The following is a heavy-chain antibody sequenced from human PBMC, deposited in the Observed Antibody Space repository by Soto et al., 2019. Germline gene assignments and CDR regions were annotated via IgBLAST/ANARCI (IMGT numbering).Heavy chain of an antibody. CDR2: IIPIFGTA. V-gene: IGHV1-69*01. Sequence: QVQLVQSGAEVKKPGSSVKVSCKASGGTFSSYAISWVRQAPGQGLEWMGGIIPIFGTANYAQKFQGRVTITADESTSTAYMELSSLRSEDTAVYYCASDLVVVVAATLGCFDPWGHGTLVTVSS. CDR1: GGTFSSYA. D-gene: IGHD2-15*01. J-gene: IGHJ5*02. CDR3: ASDLVVVVAATLGCFDP.